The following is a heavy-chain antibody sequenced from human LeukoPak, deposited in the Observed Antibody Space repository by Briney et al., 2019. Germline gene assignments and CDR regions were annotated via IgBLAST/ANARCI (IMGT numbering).Heavy chain of an antibody. J-gene: IGHJ5*02. D-gene: IGHD3-10*01. CDR3: AREGLNMVRGVIPKEAWGWFDP. CDR1: GGSISSGSYY. V-gene: IGHV4-61*02. CDR2: IYTSGST. Sequence: SETLSLTCTVSGGSISSGSYYWNWIRQPAGKGLEWIGRIYTSGSTNYNPSLKSRVTISVDTSKNQFSLKLRSVTAADTAVYYCAREGLNMVRGVIPKEAWGWFDPWGQGTLVTVSS.